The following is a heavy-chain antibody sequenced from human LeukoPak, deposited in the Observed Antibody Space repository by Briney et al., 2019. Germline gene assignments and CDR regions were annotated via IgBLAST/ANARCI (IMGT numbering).Heavy chain of an antibody. V-gene: IGHV1-2*02. CDR3: ARVSIAVGMDV. Sequence: ASVKVSFKASGYTFTGYYMHWVRQAPGQGLEWMGWIDPNSGVTNYAQRFQGRVTMTRDTSISSAYMELSRLRSDDTAVYYCARVSIAVGMDVWGQGTTVTVSS. D-gene: IGHD6-19*01. CDR1: GYTFTGYY. J-gene: IGHJ6*02. CDR2: IDPNSGVT.